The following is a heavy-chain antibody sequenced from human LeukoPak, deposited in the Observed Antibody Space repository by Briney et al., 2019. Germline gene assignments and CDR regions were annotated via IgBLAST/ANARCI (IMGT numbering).Heavy chain of an antibody. D-gene: IGHD1-26*01. Sequence: GGSLRLSCAASGFTFSGYWMHWVRQVPGEGLVWVSRINGDGSSTSYAGSVKGRFTISRDTAKNTLYLQMNSLRDEDTAVYYCARAVSFSGSYYDYWGQGTLVTVSS. J-gene: IGHJ4*02. CDR1: GFTFSGYW. CDR3: ARAVSFSGSYYDY. V-gene: IGHV3-74*01. CDR2: INGDGSST.